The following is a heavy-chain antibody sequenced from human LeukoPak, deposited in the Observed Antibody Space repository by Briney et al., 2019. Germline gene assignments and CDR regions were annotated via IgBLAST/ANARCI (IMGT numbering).Heavy chain of an antibody. J-gene: IGHJ4*02. CDR2: IRYDGSNK. CDR1: GFTFSSYG. V-gene: IGHV3-30*02. Sequence: PGGSLRLSCAASGFTFSSYGMHWVRQAPGKGLEWVAFIRYDGSNKYYADSVKGRFTISRDNSKNTLYLQMNSLRAEDTAVYYCAKDSARMGGDGSVYSWGQGTLVTVSS. D-gene: IGHD1-26*01. CDR3: AKDSARMGGDGSVYS.